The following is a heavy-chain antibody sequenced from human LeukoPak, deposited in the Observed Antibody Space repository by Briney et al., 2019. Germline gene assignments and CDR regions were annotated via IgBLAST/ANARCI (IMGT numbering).Heavy chain of an antibody. D-gene: IGHD6-19*01. CDR2: IWYDGSNK. Sequence: GGSLRLSCAASGFTFSSYGMHWVRQAPGKGLEWVAVIWYDGSNKNYADSVKGRFTISRDNSKNALYLQMNSLRAEDTAVYYCATLRSDSSGWYYFDYWGQGTLVTVSS. CDR3: ATLRSDSSGWYYFDY. V-gene: IGHV3-33*01. CDR1: GFTFSSYG. J-gene: IGHJ4*02.